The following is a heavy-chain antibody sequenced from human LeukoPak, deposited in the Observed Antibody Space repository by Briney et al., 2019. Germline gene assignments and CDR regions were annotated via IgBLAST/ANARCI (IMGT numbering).Heavy chain of an antibody. V-gene: IGHV4-59*01. CDR3: ARARLDSSGRFDY. CDR1: GGSISRYY. Sequence: SETLSRTCTVSGGSISRYYWSWIRQSPGKGLEWIGYICYGGSTDYNPSLKSRVTISKDTSKTQFSLRLSSVTAADTAVYYCARARLDSSGRFDYWGQGTLVTVSS. J-gene: IGHJ4*02. D-gene: IGHD3-22*01. CDR2: ICYGGST.